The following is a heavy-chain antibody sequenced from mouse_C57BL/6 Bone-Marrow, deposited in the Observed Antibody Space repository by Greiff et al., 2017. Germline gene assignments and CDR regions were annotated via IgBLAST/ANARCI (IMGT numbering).Heavy chain of an antibody. CDR3: TSPRDY. V-gene: IGHV1-15*01. CDR2: IDPETGGT. J-gene: IGHJ4*01. Sequence: VQLQQSGAELVRPGASVTLSCKASGYTFTDYEMPWVKQTPVHGLEWIGAIDPETGGTAYNQKFKGKAILTADKSSSTAYMELRSLTAEDSAVYYCTSPRDYWGQGTSGTVSS. CDR1: GYTFTDYE.